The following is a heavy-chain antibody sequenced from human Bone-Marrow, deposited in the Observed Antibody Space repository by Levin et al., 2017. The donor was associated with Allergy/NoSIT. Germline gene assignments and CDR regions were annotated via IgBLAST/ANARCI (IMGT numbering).Heavy chain of an antibody. Sequence: GGSLRLSCVASGFTFNNFFMTWVRQAPGKGLEWVANLNQDGSTKQYVDSVKGRFSISRDNARRSLYLQMSSLRDEDTGLYYCAREQYTGGSYFGIDVWGQGTTVIVSS. CDR1: GFTFNNFF. J-gene: IGHJ6*02. V-gene: IGHV3-7*01. CDR2: LNQDGSTK. CDR3: AREQYTGGSYFGIDV. D-gene: IGHD1-14*01.